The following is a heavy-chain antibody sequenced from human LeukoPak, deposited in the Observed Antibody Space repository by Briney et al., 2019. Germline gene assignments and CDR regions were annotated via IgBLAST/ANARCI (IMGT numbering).Heavy chain of an antibody. D-gene: IGHD2-2*01. Sequence: ASVKVSCKASGGTFSSYAISWVRQAPGQGLEWMGRIIPILGIANYAQKFQGRVTITADKSTSTAYMELSSLRSEDTAVYYCAREVGCSSTSPECPDAFDIWGQGTMVTVSS. CDR1: GGTFSSYA. J-gene: IGHJ3*02. V-gene: IGHV1-69*04. CDR2: IIPILGIA. CDR3: AREVGCSSTSPECPDAFDI.